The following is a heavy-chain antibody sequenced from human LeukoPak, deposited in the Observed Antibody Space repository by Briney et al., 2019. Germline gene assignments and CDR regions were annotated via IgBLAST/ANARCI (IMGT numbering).Heavy chain of an antibody. D-gene: IGHD3-22*01. CDR3: ASSITMIVVSLDY. CDR1: GFTFSSYA. V-gene: IGHV3-30*01. J-gene: IGHJ4*02. Sequence: GGSLRLSCAASGFTFSSYAMHWVRQAPGKGLEWVAVISYDGSNKYYADSVKGRFTISRDNSKNTLYLQMNSLGAEDTAVYYRASSITMIVVSLDYWGQGTLVTVSS. CDR2: ISYDGSNK.